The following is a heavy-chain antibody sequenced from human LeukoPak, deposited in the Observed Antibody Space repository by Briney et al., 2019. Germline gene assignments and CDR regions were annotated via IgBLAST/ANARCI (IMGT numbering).Heavy chain of an antibody. CDR2: ISGSGGST. CDR3: AKDLGYGDYVFDY. J-gene: IGHJ4*02. CDR1: GFTFSSYA. D-gene: IGHD4-17*01. V-gene: IGHV3-23*01. Sequence: PGGSLRLSCAASGFTFSSYAMSWVRQAPGKGLEWVSAISGSGGSTYYADSVKGRFTISRDNSKNTLYLKMNSLRAEDTAVYYCAKDLGYGDYVFDYWGQGTLVTVSS.